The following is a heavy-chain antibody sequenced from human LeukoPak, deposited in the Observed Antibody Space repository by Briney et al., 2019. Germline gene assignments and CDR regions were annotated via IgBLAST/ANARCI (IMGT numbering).Heavy chain of an antibody. CDR1: GFTFSSHA. V-gene: IGHV3-23*01. CDR3: AKDVLRFLEWLLSPFDI. Sequence: PGGSLRLSCAASGFTFSSHAMSWVRQAPGKGLEWVSAISGSGGSTYYADSVKGRFTISRDNSKNTLYLQMNSLRAEDTAVYYCAKDVLRFLEWLLSPFDIWGQGTMVTVSS. CDR2: ISGSGGST. D-gene: IGHD3-3*01. J-gene: IGHJ3*02.